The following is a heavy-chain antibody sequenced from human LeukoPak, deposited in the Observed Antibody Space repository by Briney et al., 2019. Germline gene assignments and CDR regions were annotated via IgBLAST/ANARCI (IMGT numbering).Heavy chain of an antibody. D-gene: IGHD3-3*01. V-gene: IGHV3-7*01. CDR3: AREYDFWSGYYPHFDY. Sequence: GGSLRLSCAASGFTFSSYAMSWVRQAPGKGLEWVANIKQDGRDKYYVDSVKGRFTISRDNAKNSLYLQMNSLRAEDTAVYYCAREYDFWSGYYPHFDYWGQGTLVTVSS. CDR1: GFTFSSYA. CDR2: IKQDGRDK. J-gene: IGHJ4*02.